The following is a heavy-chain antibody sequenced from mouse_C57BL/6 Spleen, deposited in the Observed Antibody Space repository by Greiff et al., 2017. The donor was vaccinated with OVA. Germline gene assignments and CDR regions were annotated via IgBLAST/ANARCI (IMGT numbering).Heavy chain of an antibody. CDR3: ARQTTVVARAMDY. J-gene: IGHJ4*01. CDR1: GYTFTSYW. V-gene: IGHV1-64*01. D-gene: IGHD1-1*01. Sequence: QVQLQQSGAELVKPGASVKLSCKASGYTFTSYWMHWVKQRPGQGLEWIGMIHPNSGSTNYNEKFKSKATLTVDKSSSTAYMQLSSLTSEDSAFYYWARQTTVVARAMDYWGQGTSVTGSS. CDR2: IHPNSGST.